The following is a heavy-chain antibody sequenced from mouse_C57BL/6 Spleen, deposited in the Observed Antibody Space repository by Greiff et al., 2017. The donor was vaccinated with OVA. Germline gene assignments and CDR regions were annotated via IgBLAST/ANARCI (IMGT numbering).Heavy chain of an antibody. Sequence: QVQLKQSGPGLVQPSQSLSITCTVSGFSLTSYGVHWVRQSPGKGLEWLGVIWSGGSTDYNAAFISRRSISKDNSKSQVFFKMNSLQADDTAIYYCARNDQLGLYYFDYWGQDTTLTVSS. V-gene: IGHV2-2*01. CDR2: IWSGGST. CDR3: ARNDQLGLYYFDY. CDR1: GFSLTSYG. J-gene: IGHJ2*01. D-gene: IGHD4-1*02.